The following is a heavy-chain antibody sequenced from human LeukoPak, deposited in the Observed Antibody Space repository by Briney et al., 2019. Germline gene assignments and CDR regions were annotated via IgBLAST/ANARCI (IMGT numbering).Heavy chain of an antibody. V-gene: IGHV4-4*02. CDR2: IYHSGST. CDR3: ARDRDGMGV. J-gene: IGHJ6*02. Sequence: SGTLSLTCAVSGGSITSDNWWTWVRQPPGKGLEWIGAIYHSGSTDYNPSPKSRVTISVDKSKNQFSLKLSSVTAADTAVYFCARDRDGMGVWGQGTTVTVSS. CDR1: GGSITSDNW.